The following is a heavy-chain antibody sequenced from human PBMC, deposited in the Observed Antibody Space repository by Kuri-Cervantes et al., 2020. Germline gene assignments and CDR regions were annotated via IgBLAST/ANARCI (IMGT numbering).Heavy chain of an antibody. D-gene: IGHD7-27*01. CDR1: GFTFSSYS. V-gene: IGHV3-23*01. CDR3: AKNLMVWGAFDI. Sequence: ETLSLTCAASGFTFSSYSMSWVRQAPGKGLEWVSAISGSGGSTYYADSVKGRFTISRDNSKNTLYLQMNSLRAEDTAVYYCAKNLMVWGAFDIWGQGTMVTVSS. CDR2: ISGSGGST. J-gene: IGHJ3*02.